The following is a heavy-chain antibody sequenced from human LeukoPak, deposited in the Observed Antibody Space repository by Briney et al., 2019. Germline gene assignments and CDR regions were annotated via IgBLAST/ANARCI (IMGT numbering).Heavy chain of an antibody. CDR1: GDSISSDSYY. Sequence: SQTLSLTCTVSGDSISSDSYYWTWIRQPAGKGLEWIGRIYTSGSTNYNPSLKSRATISLDPSRNQFSLRLSSVTAADTAVYYCARSRYCTTTTCYVGYIDVGGKGTTVTVSS. J-gene: IGHJ6*03. CDR3: ARSRYCTTTTCYVGYIDV. V-gene: IGHV4-61*02. D-gene: IGHD2-2*01. CDR2: IYTSGST.